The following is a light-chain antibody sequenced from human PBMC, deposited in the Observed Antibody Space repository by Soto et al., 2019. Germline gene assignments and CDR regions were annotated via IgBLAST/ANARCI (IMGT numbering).Light chain of an antibody. J-gene: IGLJ1*01. CDR2: EVS. Sequence: QSVLTQPPSASGSPGQSVTISCTGTSSDVGGYNYVSWYQQHPDKAPKLMIYEVSKRPSGVPDRFSGSKSGNTASLTVSGLQAEDEADYYCSSYVGTNSYVFGTGTKLTVL. CDR1: SSDVGGYNY. CDR3: SSYVGTNSYV. V-gene: IGLV2-8*01.